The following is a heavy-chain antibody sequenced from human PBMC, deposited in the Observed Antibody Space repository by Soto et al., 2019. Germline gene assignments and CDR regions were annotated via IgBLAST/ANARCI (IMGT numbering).Heavy chain of an antibody. J-gene: IGHJ6*02. CDR3: ATGGHNDGYNFYHGMDV. CDR1: GGIFTNNA. V-gene: IGHV1-69*01. D-gene: IGHD2-8*02. CDR2: VIPLFDTA. Sequence: QVQVVQSGAEVKKPGSSVKVSCKVSGGIFTNNAISWVRQAPGQGLEWLGGVIPLFDTAYYAQIFRGRLRISVDAATTTAYMELSGMTSADTAVDFCATGGHNDGYNFYHGMDVWGQGTTVTVS.